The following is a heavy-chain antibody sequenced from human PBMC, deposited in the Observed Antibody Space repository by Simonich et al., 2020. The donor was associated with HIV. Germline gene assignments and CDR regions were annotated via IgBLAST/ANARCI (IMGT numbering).Heavy chain of an antibody. Sequence: GGGVVQPGRSLRLSCAASGFSFSSYGMHWVRQAPGKGLEWVEGIWYDGSNKYYADSCKGRFTISRDNSKNTLYLQMNSLRTDDTDMYSWAKVLREYYYGSGGGYGMDVWGQGTTVTVSS. V-gene: IGHV3-30*18. CDR1: GFSFSSYG. D-gene: IGHD3-10*01. CDR3: AKVLREYYYGSGGGYGMDV. CDR2: IWYDGSNK. J-gene: IGHJ6*02.